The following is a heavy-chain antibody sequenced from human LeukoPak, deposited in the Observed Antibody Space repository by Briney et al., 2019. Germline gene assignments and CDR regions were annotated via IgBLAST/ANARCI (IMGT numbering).Heavy chain of an antibody. CDR3: ARVAYSSGLSP. D-gene: IGHD6-19*01. J-gene: IGHJ5*02. Sequence: PGRSLRLSCAASGFTFSSYSMNWVRQAPGKGLEWVSYISSSSSTIYYADSVKGRFTISRDNAKNSLYLQMNSLRAEDTAVYYCARVAYSSGLSPWGQGTLVTVSS. V-gene: IGHV3-48*01. CDR1: GFTFSSYS. CDR2: ISSSSSTI.